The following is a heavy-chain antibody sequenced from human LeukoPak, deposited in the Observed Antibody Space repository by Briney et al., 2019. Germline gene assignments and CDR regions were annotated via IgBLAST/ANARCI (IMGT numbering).Heavy chain of an antibody. CDR1: GLTFSTYS. CDR3: ARGGGTAIDY. Sequence: GGSLRLSCAASGLTFSTYSMNWVRQAPGKGLEWVSYISSSSSTIYYADSVKGRFTISRDNAKNSLHLQMNSLRAEDTAVYYCARGGGTAIDYWGQGTLVTVSS. V-gene: IGHV3-48*01. D-gene: IGHD1-1*01. CDR2: ISSSSSTI. J-gene: IGHJ4*02.